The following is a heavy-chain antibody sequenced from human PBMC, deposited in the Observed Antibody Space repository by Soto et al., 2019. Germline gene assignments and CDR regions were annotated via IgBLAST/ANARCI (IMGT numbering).Heavy chain of an antibody. CDR3: ARDYYDSSGYSDYYYYYGMGV. CDR1: GYTFTSYG. J-gene: IGHJ6*02. Sequence: QVQLVQSGAEVKKPGASVKVSCKASGYTFTSYGISWVRQAPGQGLEWMGWISAYNGNTNYAQKLQGRVTMTTDTSTSTAYMELRSLRSDDTAVYYCARDYYDSSGYSDYYYYYGMGVWGQGTTVTVSS. D-gene: IGHD3-22*01. CDR2: ISAYNGNT. V-gene: IGHV1-18*01.